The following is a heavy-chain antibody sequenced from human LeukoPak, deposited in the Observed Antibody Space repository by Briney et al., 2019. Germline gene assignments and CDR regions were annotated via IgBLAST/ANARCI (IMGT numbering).Heavy chain of an antibody. Sequence: SVKVSCKASGGTFSSYTISWVRQAPGQGLEWMGRIIPILGIANYAQKFQGRVTITADKSASTAYMELSSLRSEDTAVYYCANDQRDYYGSGSYPYYFDYWGQGTLVTVSS. CDR3: ANDQRDYYGSGSYPYYFDY. D-gene: IGHD3-10*01. J-gene: IGHJ4*02. V-gene: IGHV1-69*02. CDR2: IIPILGIA. CDR1: GGTFSSYT.